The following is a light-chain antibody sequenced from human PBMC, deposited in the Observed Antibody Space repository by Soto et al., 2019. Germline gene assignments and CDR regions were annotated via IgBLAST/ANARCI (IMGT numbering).Light chain of an antibody. V-gene: IGLV2-14*01. CDR1: SSDVGGYNY. CDR2: DVS. J-gene: IGLJ1*01. CDR3: SSYTSSSTLLYV. Sequence: QSALTQPASVSGSPGQSITISCTGTSSDVGGYNYVSWYQQHPGKAPKLMIYDVSNRPSGVSNRFSGSKSGNTASLTSSGLQAEDEADEYCSSYTSSSTLLYVFGTGTKVTVL.